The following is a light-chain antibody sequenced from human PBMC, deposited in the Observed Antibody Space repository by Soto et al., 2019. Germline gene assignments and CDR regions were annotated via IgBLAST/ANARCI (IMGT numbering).Light chain of an antibody. J-gene: IGLJ2*01. CDR1: NSDVGYYNY. CDR2: DVS. CDR3: CSYAGTYVV. Sequence: QSVLTQPRSVSGSPGQSVTISCTGTNSDVGYYNYVSWYQQYPGKAPNFLIYDVSKRPSGVPDRFSGSKSGSTASLTISGLQPDDEADYYCCSYAGTYVVFGAGTKVTVL. V-gene: IGLV2-11*01.